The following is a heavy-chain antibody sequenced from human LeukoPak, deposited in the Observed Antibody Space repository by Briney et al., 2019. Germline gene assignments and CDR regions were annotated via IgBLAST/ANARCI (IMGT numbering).Heavy chain of an antibody. V-gene: IGHV4-4*02. CDR2: IDHSGDT. CDR1: GGSIIRSNW. CDR3: TTYYNILTGYTFDS. Sequence: SETLSLTCVVSGGSIIRSNWWSWVRQSPDKGLKWIGEIDHSGDTNYKWSLRNRVTMSVDRSKNQFSLKLTSVTAADTAVYYCTTYYNILTGYTFDSWGPGTLVTVFS. J-gene: IGHJ4*02. D-gene: IGHD3-9*01.